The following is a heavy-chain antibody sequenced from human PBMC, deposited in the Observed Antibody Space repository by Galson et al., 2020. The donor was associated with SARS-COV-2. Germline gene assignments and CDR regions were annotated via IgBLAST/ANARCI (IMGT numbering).Heavy chain of an antibody. CDR2: ISFDGKNE. V-gene: IGHV3-30*17. CDR3: ARDMLGEKRESDY. D-gene: IGHD3-10*02. CDR1: GFTFPLHP. Sequence: GGSLRLSCTTSGFTFPLHPMHWVRQAPGKGLEWVAVISFDGKNEYYADSVKGRFTISRDNPKDTLYLQMNSLRVEDTALYYCARDMLGEKRESDYWGRGTQVTVSS. J-gene: IGHJ4*02.